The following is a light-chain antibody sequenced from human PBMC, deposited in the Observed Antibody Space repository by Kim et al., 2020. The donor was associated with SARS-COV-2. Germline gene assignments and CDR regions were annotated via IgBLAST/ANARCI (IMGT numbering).Light chain of an antibody. J-gene: IGKJ4*01. CDR2: EVS. CDR3: MRGKHLPLT. CDR1: QTLLHSDGRTS. Sequence: EIVMTQTPLSLSVTPGQPASISCRSSQTLLHSDGRTSLYWYLQRPGQSPHLLINEVSSRFSGVPDRFSGSGSGTDFTLTISRVEAEDVGIYYCMRGKHLPLTFGGGTKVDIK. V-gene: IGKV2-29*02.